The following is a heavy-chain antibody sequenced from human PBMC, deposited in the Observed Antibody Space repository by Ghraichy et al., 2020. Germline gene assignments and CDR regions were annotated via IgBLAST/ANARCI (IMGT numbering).Heavy chain of an antibody. CDR1: GFTVSDNY. Sequence: GGVLRLSCTVSGFTVSDNYMTWVRQAPGKGLEWVSIIYSGGSNYYADSVKGRFTVSRDNSKNTLFLHMNTLRGDDTAVYYCATPVGTAGAWGQGTLVTVSS. CDR3: ATPVGTAGA. CDR2: IYSGGSN. D-gene: IGHD4-23*01. V-gene: IGHV3-53*01. J-gene: IGHJ4*02.